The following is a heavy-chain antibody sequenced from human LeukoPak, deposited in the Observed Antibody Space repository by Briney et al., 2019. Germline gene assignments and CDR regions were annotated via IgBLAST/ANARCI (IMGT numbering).Heavy chain of an antibody. CDR1: GGSISSSSYY. CDR3: ARDTMVRGVIDYYYYGMDV. D-gene: IGHD3-10*01. Sequence: SETLSLTCTVSGGSISSSSYYWGWIRQPPGKGLEWIGYIYYSGSTNYNPSLKSRVTISVDTSKNQFSLKLSSVTAADTAVYYCARDTMVRGVIDYYYYGMDVWGQGTTVTVSS. V-gene: IGHV4-61*01. J-gene: IGHJ6*02. CDR2: IYYSGST.